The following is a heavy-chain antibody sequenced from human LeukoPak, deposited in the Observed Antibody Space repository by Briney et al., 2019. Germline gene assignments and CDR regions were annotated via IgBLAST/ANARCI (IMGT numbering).Heavy chain of an antibody. CDR1: GLTFSSYG. D-gene: IGHD3-22*01. Sequence: QPGRSLRLSCAASGLTFSSYGMHWVRQAPGKGLEWVAVIWYDGSNKYYADSVKGRFTISRDNSKNTLYLQMNSLRAEDTAVYYCARGRSGYYPYYFDYWGQGTLVTVSS. CDR2: IWYDGSNK. V-gene: IGHV3-33*01. CDR3: ARGRSGYYPYYFDY. J-gene: IGHJ4*02.